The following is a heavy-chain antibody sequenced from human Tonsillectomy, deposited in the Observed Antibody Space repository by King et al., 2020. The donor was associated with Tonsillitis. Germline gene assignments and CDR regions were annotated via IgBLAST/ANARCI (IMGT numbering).Heavy chain of an antibody. V-gene: IGHV3-21*01. D-gene: IGHD3-22*01. CDR2: ISSSSTYI. Sequence: VQLVESGGGLVKPGGSLRLSCAASAFSFNTYSMNWVRQAPGKGLEWVSSISSSSTYIYYADSLKGRFTISRDNAKNSLYLQMNSLRAEETAVYYCARDSGRWVTTAPYNYYGMDVWGQGTTVTVSS. CDR1: AFSFNTYS. J-gene: IGHJ6*02. CDR3: ARDSGRWVTTAPYNYYGMDV.